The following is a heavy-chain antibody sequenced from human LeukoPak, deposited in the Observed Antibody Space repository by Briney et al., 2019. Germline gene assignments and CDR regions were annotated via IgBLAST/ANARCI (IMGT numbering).Heavy chain of an antibody. J-gene: IGHJ5*02. CDR3: ARVMKDYGDYWFDP. V-gene: IGHV4-31*03. CDR1: GGSISSADYF. D-gene: IGHD4-17*01. CDR2: IYYSRIT. Sequence: PSETLSLTCTVSGGSISSADYFWSWVRQHPETGLEWIGNIYYSRITYYNPSLKSRLTISLDTSRNQFSLKLRSVTAADTAFYYCARVMKDYGDYWFDPWGQGTLVIVSS.